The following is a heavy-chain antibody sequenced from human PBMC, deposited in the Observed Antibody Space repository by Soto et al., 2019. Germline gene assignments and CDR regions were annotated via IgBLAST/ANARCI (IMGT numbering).Heavy chain of an antibody. CDR2: IYHSGTT. Sequence: QLQLQESGSGLVKPSQTLSLTCAVSGGSISSGGYSWSWIRQPPGKGLEWIGYIYHSGTTYYNPSIRSRVTISVDRSTNQFSLKLSSVTAADTAVYYCAGGSGSYYYWGQGTLVTVSS. D-gene: IGHD3-10*01. CDR1: GGSISSGGYS. V-gene: IGHV4-30-2*01. CDR3: AGGSGSYYY. J-gene: IGHJ4*02.